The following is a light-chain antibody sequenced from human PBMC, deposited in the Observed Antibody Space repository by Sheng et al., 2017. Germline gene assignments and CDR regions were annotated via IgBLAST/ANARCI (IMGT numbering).Light chain of an antibody. CDR1: QGMTSY. CDR2: GGS. Sequence: IQLTQSPSSLSASVGDRVTITCRASQGMTSYVAWYQQKPGKAPRLLIYGGSNLQSGVPLRFSGSGSGTDFSLTISSLEPEDFATYYCQNYDGAPLTFGGGTKVEIK. V-gene: IGKV1-9*01. CDR3: QNYDGAPLT. J-gene: IGKJ4*01.